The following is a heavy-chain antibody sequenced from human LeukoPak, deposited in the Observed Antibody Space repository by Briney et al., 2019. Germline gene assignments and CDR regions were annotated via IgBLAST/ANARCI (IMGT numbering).Heavy chain of an antibody. J-gene: IGHJ5*02. CDR1: GFTSSSYA. D-gene: IGHD6-19*01. CDR3: AKARMSSGTNWFDP. CDR2: ISGSGGST. Sequence: GGSLRLSCAASGFTSSSYAMSWVRQAPGKGLEWVSAISGSGGSTYFADSVKGRFTISRDNSKNTLYLQMNSLRAEDTAVYYCAKARMSSGTNWFDPWGQGTLVTVSS. V-gene: IGHV3-23*01.